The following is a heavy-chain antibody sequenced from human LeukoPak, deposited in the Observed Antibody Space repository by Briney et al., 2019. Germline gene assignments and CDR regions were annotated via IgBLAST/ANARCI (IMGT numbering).Heavy chain of an antibody. D-gene: IGHD1-26*01. CDR1: GFTFSSYG. CDR2: IWYDGSNK. Sequence: PGGSLRLSCAASGFTFSSYGMHWVRQAPGKGLEWVAVIWYDGSNKYYADSVKGRFTISRDNSKNTLYLQMNSLRAEDTAVYYCAKPELEYYFDYWGQGTLVTVSS. J-gene: IGHJ4*02. CDR3: AKPELEYYFDY. V-gene: IGHV3-33*06.